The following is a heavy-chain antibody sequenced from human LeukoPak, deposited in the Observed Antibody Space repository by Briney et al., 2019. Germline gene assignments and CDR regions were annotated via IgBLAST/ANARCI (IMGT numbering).Heavy chain of an antibody. CDR3: TRLSHVAGAPKVSWFDP. J-gene: IGHJ5*02. CDR2: IYHSGTS. D-gene: IGHD1-26*01. V-gene: IGHV4-38-2*02. CDR1: AYSISDGFV. Sequence: SGTLSLTCTVSAYSISDGFVWGWIRQAPGKGLEWIGSIYHSGTSYYNPSLKGRISMSVDTSKNQFSLNLSSVTAADTAVYYCTRLSHVAGAPKVSWFDPWGQGTLVTVSS.